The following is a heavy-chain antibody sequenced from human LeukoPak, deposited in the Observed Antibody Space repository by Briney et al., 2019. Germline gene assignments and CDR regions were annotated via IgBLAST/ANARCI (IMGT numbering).Heavy chain of an antibody. J-gene: IGHJ3*02. CDR2: LYSAGST. D-gene: IGHD1-1*01. CDR3: ARWTNSHAFDI. CDR1: EFSVKYNY. V-gene: IGHV3-53*01. Sequence: GGSLRLSCAASEFSVKYNYMTRVRQAPGKGLEWVSLLYSAGSTNYADSVKGRFTISRDDSKNTVYLQMNSLRAEDTAVYYCARWTNSHAFDIWGQGTLVTVSS.